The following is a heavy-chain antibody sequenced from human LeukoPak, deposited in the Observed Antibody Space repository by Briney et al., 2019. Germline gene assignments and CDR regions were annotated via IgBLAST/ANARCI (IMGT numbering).Heavy chain of an antibody. D-gene: IGHD5-18*01. CDR3: ASTRGYSYGPHMDV. CDR2: INPNSGGT. V-gene: IGHV1-2*02. Sequence: ASVKVSCKASGYTFTGYYMHWVRQAPGQGLEWMGWINPNSGGTNYAQKFQGRVTMTRDTSISTAYMELSRLRSDDTAVYYCASTRGYSYGPHMDVWGKGTTVTISS. CDR1: GYTFTGYY. J-gene: IGHJ6*03.